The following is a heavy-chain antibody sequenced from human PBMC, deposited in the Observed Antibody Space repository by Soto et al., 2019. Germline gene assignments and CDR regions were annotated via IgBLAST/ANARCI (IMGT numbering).Heavy chain of an antibody. V-gene: IGHV3-53*01. J-gene: IGHJ6*02. D-gene: IGHD3-22*01. CDR3: ASSPASVVSKFYGMVV. Sequence: PGRSLRLSCTASDRIVGLNYMNWVRQAPGKGLEWVSVISTDGTPYYADFVKGRFTVSRDLSKNTVSLEMKSLRVEDTAVYYCASSPASVVSKFYGMVVWGQGTTVTVSS. CDR2: ISTDGTP. CDR1: DRIVGLNY.